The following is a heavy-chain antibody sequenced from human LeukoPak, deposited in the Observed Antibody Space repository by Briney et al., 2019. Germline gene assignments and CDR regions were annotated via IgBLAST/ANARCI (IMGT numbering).Heavy chain of an antibody. Sequence: ASVNVSFKPSGYTFIDHYLHWLRQAPSQDLEALGCIYPDTCETNNPHKFQGRLTMTRDTSSSTAYMELNRLRSDDTAVYYCARAGHNYNSGGYDFWGLGTLVTVSS. CDR2: IYPDTCET. J-gene: IGHJ4*02. CDR1: GYTFIDHY. CDR3: ARAGHNYNSGGYDF. V-gene: IGHV1-2*02. D-gene: IGHD3-22*01.